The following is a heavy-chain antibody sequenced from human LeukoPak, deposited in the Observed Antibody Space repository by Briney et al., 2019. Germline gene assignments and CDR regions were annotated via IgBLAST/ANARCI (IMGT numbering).Heavy chain of an antibody. CDR3: ARAPRGYVGVVTDRFDP. CDR2: IYYSGST. V-gene: IGHV4-31*03. J-gene: IGHJ5*02. D-gene: IGHD2-21*02. Sequence: SQTLSLTCTVSGGSISSGGYYWSWIRQHPGKGLEWIGYIYYSGSTYYNPSRKSRVTISVDTSKNQFSLKLSSVTAADTAVYYCARAPRGYVGVVTDRFDPWGQGTLVTVSS. CDR1: GGSISSGGYY.